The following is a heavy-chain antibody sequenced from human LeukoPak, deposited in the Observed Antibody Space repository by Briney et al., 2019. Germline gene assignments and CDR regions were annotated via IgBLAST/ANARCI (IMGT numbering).Heavy chain of an antibody. V-gene: IGHV1-8*01. CDR3: TREPSLQSSSSYNF. CDR1: GYTFTSYD. J-gene: IGHJ4*02. D-gene: IGHD6-6*01. Sequence: ASVKVSCKASGYTFTSYDINWVRQATGQGLEWMGWMNPNSGNTGYAQKFKGRVTMTRDTSISTAYMELSSLSSEDTAIYHCTREPSLQSSSSYNFWGQGTLVTVSS. CDR2: MNPNSGNT.